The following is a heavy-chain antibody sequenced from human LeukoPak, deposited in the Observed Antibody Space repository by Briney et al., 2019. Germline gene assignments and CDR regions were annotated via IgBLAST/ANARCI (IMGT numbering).Heavy chain of an antibody. V-gene: IGHV3-7*03. CDR2: IKQDGSEK. CDR3: ARDGYNYDY. CDR1: GLTLSNYW. J-gene: IGHJ4*02. D-gene: IGHD5-24*01. Sequence: PGGSLKLSCTASGLTLSNYWMIWVRQAPGKGLQWVAKIKQDGSEKYYVDSVKGRFTISRDNAENSLYLQMNSLRVEDTAVYYCARDGYNYDYWGQGTLVTVSS.